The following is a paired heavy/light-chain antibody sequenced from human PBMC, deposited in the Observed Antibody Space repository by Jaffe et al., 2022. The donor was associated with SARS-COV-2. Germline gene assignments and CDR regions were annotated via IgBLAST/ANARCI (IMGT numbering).Light chain of an antibody. Sequence: VMTQSPATLSVSPGEGATLSCRASQSVSSYLAWYQQRPGQAPRLLIYGASTRATGIPARFSGSGSGTEFTLTISSLQSEDFAVYYCQQYDNWPRTFGQGSKVEIK. CDR2: GAS. V-gene: IGKV3-15*01. CDR3: QQYDNWPRT. CDR1: QSVSSY. J-gene: IGKJ1*01.
Heavy chain of an antibody. CDR3: ATEFSTGIFDQ. CDR2: VMAIFGTS. Sequence: QVQLVQSGAEVKKPGSSVKVSCKASGGTLDNYAISWVRQAPGQGLEWMGNVMAIFGTSNYAQKFQGRVTITADESTTTAYLELSGLRSDDTAVFYCATEFSTGIFDQWGQGTLVTVSS. V-gene: IGHV1-69*18. D-gene: IGHD1-20*01. CDR1: GGTLDNYA. J-gene: IGHJ4*02.